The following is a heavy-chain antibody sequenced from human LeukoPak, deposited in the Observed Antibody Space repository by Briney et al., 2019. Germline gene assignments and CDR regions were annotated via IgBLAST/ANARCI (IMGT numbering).Heavy chain of an antibody. CDR2: IRSKAYGETA. CDR3: TRDRGAYNLYGY. CDR1: GFTFGDYA. D-gene: IGHD1-1*01. Sequence: GGSLRLSCTASGFTFGDYAMSWIRQAPGKGLEWVGFIRSKAYGETADYAASVKGRFTISRDDSKAIAYLQMNSLKTEDTAVYHCTRDRGAYNLYGYWGQGTLVTVSS. V-gene: IGHV3-49*03. J-gene: IGHJ4*02.